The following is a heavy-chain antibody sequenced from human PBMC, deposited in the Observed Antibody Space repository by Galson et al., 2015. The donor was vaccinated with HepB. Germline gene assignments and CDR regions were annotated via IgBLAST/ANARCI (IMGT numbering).Heavy chain of an antibody. Sequence: SLRLSCAASGFTFSNYWMHWVRQAPGKGLVWVSRINSDGSSTTYADPVKGRFTISRDNAKNTLYLQLNSLRAEDTAMYYCARGGRRPNPYNWFDPWGQGTLVTVSS. V-gene: IGHV3-74*01. D-gene: IGHD3-16*01. J-gene: IGHJ5*02. CDR3: ARGGRRPNPYNWFDP. CDR1: GFTFSNYW. CDR2: INSDGSST.